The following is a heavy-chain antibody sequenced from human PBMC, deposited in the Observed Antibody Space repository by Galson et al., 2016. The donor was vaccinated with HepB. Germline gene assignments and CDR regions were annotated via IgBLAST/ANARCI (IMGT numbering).Heavy chain of an antibody. CDR3: ARAGVGNSFDY. D-gene: IGHD3-10*01. Sequence: SVEVSCKASGYTFTGYYMHWVRQAPGQGFAWMGRINPNSGGTDFAQNFQGRVTMTRDTSISTAYMELSSLRSDDTGVYYCARAGVGNSFDYWGQGTLVAVSS. CDR1: GYTFTGYY. V-gene: IGHV1-2*05. CDR2: INPNSGGT. J-gene: IGHJ4*02.